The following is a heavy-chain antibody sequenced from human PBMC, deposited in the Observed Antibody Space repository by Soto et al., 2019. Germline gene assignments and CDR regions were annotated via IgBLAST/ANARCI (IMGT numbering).Heavy chain of an antibody. CDR1: GFTFSSYD. CDR2: IGTAGDT. D-gene: IGHD2-2*02. J-gene: IGHJ4*02. V-gene: IGHV3-13*01. CDR3: ARGRHGRQLLNLGPDY. Sequence: EVQLVESGGGLVQPGGSLRLSCAASGFTFSSYDMHWVRQATGKGLEWVSAIGTAGDTYYPGSVKGRFTISRENAKNSLYLQMNSLRAGDTAVYYCARGRHGRQLLNLGPDYWGQGTLVTVSS.